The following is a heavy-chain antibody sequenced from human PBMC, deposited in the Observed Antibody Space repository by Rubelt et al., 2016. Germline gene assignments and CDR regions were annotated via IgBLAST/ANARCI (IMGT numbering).Heavy chain of an antibody. CDR3: ATGIVVVPAHVPSRDY. V-gene: IGHV1-69*02. CDR1: GGSVSSSE. Sequence: QVHLVQSGAEMREPGSSVKVSCKASGGSVSSSEVSWVRQAPGQGLEWVGRIIPATGLPSYAQKFQGRVTMTEDTSTDTAYMELSSLRSEDTAVYYCATGIVVVPAHVPSRDYWGQGTLVTVSS. J-gene: IGHJ4*02. CDR2: IIPATGLP. D-gene: IGHD2-2*01.